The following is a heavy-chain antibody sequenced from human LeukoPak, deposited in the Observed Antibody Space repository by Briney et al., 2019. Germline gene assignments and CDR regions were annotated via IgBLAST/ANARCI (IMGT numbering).Heavy chain of an antibody. Sequence: GGSLRLSCAASGFTFSSYAMHWVRQAPGKGLEWVAVISYDGSNKYYADSVKGRFTISRDNSKNTMYLQMNSLRAEDTAVYYCARAPVPYDILTKNWFDPWGQGTLVTVSS. J-gene: IGHJ5*02. CDR2: ISYDGSNK. CDR1: GFTFSSYA. CDR3: ARAPVPYDILTKNWFDP. D-gene: IGHD3-9*01. V-gene: IGHV3-30*04.